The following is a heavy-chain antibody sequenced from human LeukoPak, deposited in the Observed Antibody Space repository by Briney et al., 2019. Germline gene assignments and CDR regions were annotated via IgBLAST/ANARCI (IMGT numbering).Heavy chain of an antibody. Sequence: SETLSLTCAVYGGSFSGYYWSWIRQPPGKGLEWIGEINHSGSTNYNPSLKSRVTMSVDKSKNQFSLNLSSVTAADTAVYYCARVTSSSWPSDAFDIWGQGTIITVSS. CDR3: ARVTSSSWPSDAFDI. J-gene: IGHJ3*02. CDR1: GGSFSGYY. D-gene: IGHD6-13*01. V-gene: IGHV4-34*01. CDR2: INHSGST.